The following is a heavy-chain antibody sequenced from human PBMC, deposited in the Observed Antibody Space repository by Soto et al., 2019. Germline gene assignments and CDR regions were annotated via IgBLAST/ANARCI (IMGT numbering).Heavy chain of an antibody. V-gene: IGHV4-34*01. Sequence: SETLSLTCAVCGGSFSGYYWSGIRQPPGKGLEWIGEINHSGSTNYNPSLKSRVTISVDTSKNQFSLKLSSVTAADTAVYYCARGLSIAARQYYYYYMDVWGKGTTVTVSS. CDR1: GGSFSGYY. CDR2: INHSGST. D-gene: IGHD6-6*01. J-gene: IGHJ6*03. CDR3: ARGLSIAARQYYYYYMDV.